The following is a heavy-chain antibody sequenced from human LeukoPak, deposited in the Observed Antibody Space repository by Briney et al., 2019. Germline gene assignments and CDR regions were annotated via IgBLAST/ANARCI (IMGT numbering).Heavy chain of an antibody. V-gene: IGHV4-39*07. Sequence: SETLSLTCTVSGGSISSSSYYWGWIRQPPGKGLEWIGSIYYSGSTYYNPSLKSRVTISVDTSKNQFSLKLSSVTAADTAVYYWARNLRGGGYYYDSSGYSSLYYFDYWGQGTLVTVSS. CDR1: GGSISSSSYY. D-gene: IGHD3-22*01. CDR3: ARNLRGGGYYYDSSGYSSLYYFDY. CDR2: IYYSGST. J-gene: IGHJ4*02.